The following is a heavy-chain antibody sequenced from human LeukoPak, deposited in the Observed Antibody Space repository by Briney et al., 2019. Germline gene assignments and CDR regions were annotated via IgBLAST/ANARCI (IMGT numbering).Heavy chain of an antibody. D-gene: IGHD3-10*01. CDR2: INPNTGAT. CDR3: ARGNSATYRGPYYYGMDV. V-gene: IGHV1-2*02. CDR1: GYTFTGFY. Sequence: GASVKVSCKASGYTFTGFYIHWLRQAPGQGLEWMGWINPNTGATNYAPQFQGRVTMTRDTSISTAYMEVSRLTSDDTAVYYCARGNSATYRGPYYYGMDVWGQGTTVTVSS. J-gene: IGHJ6*02.